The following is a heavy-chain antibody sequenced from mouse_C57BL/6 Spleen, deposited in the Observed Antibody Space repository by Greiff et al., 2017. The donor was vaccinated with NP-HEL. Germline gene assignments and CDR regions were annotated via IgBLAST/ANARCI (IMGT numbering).Heavy chain of an antibody. CDR2: IYPGSGNT. Sequence: VQLQQSGAELVRPGASVKLSCKASGYTFTDYYINWVKQRPGQGLEWIARIYPGSGNTYYNEKFKGKATLTAEKSSSTAYMQLSSLTSEDSAVYFCARDWDRVYFDYWGQGTTLTVSS. D-gene: IGHD4-1*01. V-gene: IGHV1-76*01. J-gene: IGHJ2*01. CDR1: GYTFTDYY. CDR3: ARDWDRVYFDY.